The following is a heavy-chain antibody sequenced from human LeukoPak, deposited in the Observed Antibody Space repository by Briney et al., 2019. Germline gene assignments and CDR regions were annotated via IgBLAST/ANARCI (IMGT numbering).Heavy chain of an antibody. J-gene: IGHJ6*03. V-gene: IGHV1-2*02. D-gene: IGHD6-6*01. Sequence: ASVKVSCKASGYTFTGYYMHWVRQAPGQGLEWMGWINPNSGGTNYAQKFQGRVTMTRDTSISTAYMELSSLRSEDTAVYYCAGEYSSSSGYYYYMDVWGKGTTVTVSS. CDR3: AGEYSSSSGYYYYMDV. CDR2: INPNSGGT. CDR1: GYTFTGYY.